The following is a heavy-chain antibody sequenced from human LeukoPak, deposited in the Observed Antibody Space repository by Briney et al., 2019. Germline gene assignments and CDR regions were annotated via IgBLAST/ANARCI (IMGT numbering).Heavy chain of an antibody. J-gene: IGHJ4*02. D-gene: IGHD2-15*01. CDR2: IKHDGSED. CDR1: GFTFSSYE. CDR3: ARDQTPFY. V-gene: IGHV3-7*01. Sequence: GGSLRLSRAASGFTFSSYEMNWVRQAPGKGLEWVANIKHDGSEDDYLDSVKGRFTISRDSDKSSMWLQMNSLRDEDTAVYYCARDQTPFYWGQGSLVTVSS.